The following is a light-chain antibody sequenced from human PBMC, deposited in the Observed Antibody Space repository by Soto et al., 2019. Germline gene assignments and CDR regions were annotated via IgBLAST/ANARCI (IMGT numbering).Light chain of an antibody. CDR1: QSVTNN. J-gene: IGKJ5*01. Sequence: EIVMTQSPSTVPVSPRERAPLSCGASQSVTNNLAWYQQKPGQAPRLLIFGASIRDTGVPDRISGSGSGTDFTLTISRLEPEDFAVYYCQQYGSSPPIAFGQGTRLEI. CDR2: GAS. CDR3: QQYGSSPPIA. V-gene: IGKV3-20*01.